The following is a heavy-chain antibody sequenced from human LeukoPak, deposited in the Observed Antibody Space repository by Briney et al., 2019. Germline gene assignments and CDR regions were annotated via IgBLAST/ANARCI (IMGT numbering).Heavy chain of an antibody. CDR1: GGSISSYY. D-gene: IGHD6-19*01. Sequence: TSETLSLTCTVSGGSISSYYWSWIRQPPGKGLEWIGYIYYSGSTNYNPSLKSRVTISVDTSKNQFSLKLSSVTAADTAVYYCAREGLVNWFDPWGQGTLVTVSS. V-gene: IGHV4-59*01. CDR3: AREGLVNWFDP. J-gene: IGHJ5*02. CDR2: IYYSGST.